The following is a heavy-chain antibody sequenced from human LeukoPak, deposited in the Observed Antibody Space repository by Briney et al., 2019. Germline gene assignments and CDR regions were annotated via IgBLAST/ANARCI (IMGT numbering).Heavy chain of an antibody. CDR3: ARDDYGGNLDY. J-gene: IGHJ4*02. CDR2: ILSGGRRT. Sequence: GGSMTLSSAASGSTFSSYCMHWVSQAQGRGLVWVSRILSGGRRTSYAGSVKGRVTISRDNAKNTLYLQMNSLRAEDTAVYYCARDDYGGNLDYWGQGTLVTVSS. D-gene: IGHD4-23*01. V-gene: IGHV3-74*01. CDR1: GSTFSSYC.